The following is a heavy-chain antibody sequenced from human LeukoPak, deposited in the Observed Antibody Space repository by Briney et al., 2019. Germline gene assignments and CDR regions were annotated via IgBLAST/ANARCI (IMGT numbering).Heavy chain of an antibody. CDR3: ARVYQGEVALDY. CDR1: GGTFSSYA. D-gene: IGHD2-15*01. CDR2: ISAYNGNT. Sequence: ASVKVSCKASGGTFSSYAISWVRRAPGQGLEWMGWISAYNGNTNYAQKLQGRVTMTTDTATSTAYMELRSLRPDDTAVYYCARVYQGEVALDYWGQGTLVTVSS. J-gene: IGHJ4*02. V-gene: IGHV1-18*01.